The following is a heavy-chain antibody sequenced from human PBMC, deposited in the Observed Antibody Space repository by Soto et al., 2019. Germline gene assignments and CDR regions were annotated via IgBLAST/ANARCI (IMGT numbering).Heavy chain of an antibody. V-gene: IGHV1-3*01. D-gene: IGHD3-9*01. Sequence: QVQLVQSGAEVKKPGASVKVSCKASGYTFTSYAMHWVRQAPGQRLEWMGWINAGNGNTKYSQKFPGRVTITRDTSASTDYMELSSLRSEDTAVYYCARVPNVLRYFDWLGRPFDPWGQGTLVTVYS. J-gene: IGHJ5*02. CDR3: ARVPNVLRYFDWLGRPFDP. CDR2: INAGNGNT. CDR1: GYTFTSYA.